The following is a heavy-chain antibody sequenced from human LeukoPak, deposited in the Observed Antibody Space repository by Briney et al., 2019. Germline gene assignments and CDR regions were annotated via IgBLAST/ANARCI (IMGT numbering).Heavy chain of an antibody. J-gene: IGHJ5*02. CDR2: ITPVIDVS. CDR3: ARVNLRGSQYNWFDP. V-gene: IGHV1-69*02. Sequence: SVKVSCKASGGSLNSHIFTWVRQAPGQGLEWMGKITPVIDVSKYAQKFQGRLTITADKSTATVYMELSGLKSDDTAVYYCARVNLRGSQYNWFDPWGQGTLVTVSS. D-gene: IGHD1-26*01. CDR1: GGSLNSHI.